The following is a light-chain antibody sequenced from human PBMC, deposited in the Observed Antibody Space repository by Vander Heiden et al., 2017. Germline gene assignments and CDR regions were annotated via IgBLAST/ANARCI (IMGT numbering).Light chain of an antibody. J-gene: IGLJ2*01. CDR3: QYYDSSFGV. CDR1: SGSIASNH. CDR2: DDN. Sequence: NFILTHPHSASDSWCKTVTISCTRSSGSIASNHVQWYQQRPGSSPTTVIYDDNQRPSGVPDRFSGSIDSSSNSASITISGLKTEDEAYYYCQYYDSSFGVFGGGTKLTVL. V-gene: IGLV6-57*01.